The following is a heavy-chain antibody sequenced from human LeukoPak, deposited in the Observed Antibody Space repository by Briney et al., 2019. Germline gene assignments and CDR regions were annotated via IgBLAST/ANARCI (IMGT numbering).Heavy chain of an antibody. J-gene: IGHJ4*02. CDR2: ISYDGSNK. Sequence: GGSLRLSCAASGFTFSSYAMHWVRQAPGKGLEWVAVISYDGSNKHYADSVKGRFTISRDNSKNTLYLQMNSLRAEDTAVYYCARTNIVVVVAATSDYWGQGTLVTVSS. D-gene: IGHD2-15*01. CDR3: ARTNIVVVVAATSDY. CDR1: GFTFSSYA. V-gene: IGHV3-30*04.